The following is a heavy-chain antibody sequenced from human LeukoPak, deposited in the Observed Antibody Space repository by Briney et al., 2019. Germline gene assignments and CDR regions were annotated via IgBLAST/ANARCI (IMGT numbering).Heavy chain of an antibody. D-gene: IGHD1-26*01. CDR3: AEDLNPREAGATIDY. V-gene: IGHV3-74*01. CDR2: ISPTGSTT. J-gene: IGHJ4*02. CDR1: GFSFSGHW. Sequence: GGSLRLSCTASGFSFSGHWMHWARQLPGKGLVWVSRISPTGSTTSYADSVKGRFTVSRDNSKNTLYLQMNSLRAEDPAVYHCAEDLNPREAGATIDYWGQGTLVTVSS.